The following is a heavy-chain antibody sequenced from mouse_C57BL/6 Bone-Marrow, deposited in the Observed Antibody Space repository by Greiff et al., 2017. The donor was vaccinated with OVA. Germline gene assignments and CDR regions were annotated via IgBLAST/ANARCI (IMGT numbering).Heavy chain of an antibody. J-gene: IGHJ4*01. CDR1: GYSITSGYY. Sequence: ESGHGLVKPSQSLSLTCSVTGYSITSGYYWNWIRQFPGNKLEWMGYISYDGSNNYNPSLKNRISITRDTSKNQFFLKLNSVTTEDTATYYCARNAYYSNYGYYAMDYWGQGTSVTVSS. CDR3: ARNAYYSNYGYYAMDY. CDR2: ISYDGSN. D-gene: IGHD2-5*01. V-gene: IGHV3-6*01.